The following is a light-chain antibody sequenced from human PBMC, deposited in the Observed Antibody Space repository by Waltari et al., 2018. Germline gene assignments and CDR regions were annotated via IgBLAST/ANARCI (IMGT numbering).Light chain of an antibody. CDR3: YSYAGGRV. CDR2: EVT. Sequence: QSALTQPASVSGSPGQPITIPCPGTSSDVGISTLVSWYLQPPGKAPKLIIYEVTKRPSGVSNRFSGSKSGNTASLTISGLQAEDEADYYCYSYAGGRVFGTGTKVTVL. V-gene: IGLV2-23*02. CDR1: SSDVGISTL. J-gene: IGLJ1*01.